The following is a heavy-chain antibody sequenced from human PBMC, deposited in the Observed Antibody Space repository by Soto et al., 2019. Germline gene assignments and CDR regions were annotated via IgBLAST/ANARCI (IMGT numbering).Heavy chain of an antibody. CDR3: ARVAALTTYFDY. Sequence: GGSLRLSCAASGFTVSSNYMSWVRQAPGKGLEWVSVIYSGGSTYYADSVKGRFTISRDNSKNTLYLQMNSLRAEDTAVYYCARVAALTTYFDYWGQGTLVTVSS. CDR2: IYSGGST. CDR1: GFTVSSNY. V-gene: IGHV3-53*01. J-gene: IGHJ4*02. D-gene: IGHD3-3*01.